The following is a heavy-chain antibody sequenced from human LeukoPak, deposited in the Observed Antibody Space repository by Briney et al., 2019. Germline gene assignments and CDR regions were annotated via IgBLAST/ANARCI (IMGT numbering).Heavy chain of an antibody. D-gene: IGHD5-18*01. CDR1: GFTFSSYA. J-gene: IGHJ3*02. CDR3: AREGSYGYKYAFDI. Sequence: PGGSLRLSCAASGFTFSSYAMSWVRQAPGKGLEWVSAISGSGGSTYYADSVKGRFTISRDNAKNSLYLQMNSLRAEDTAVYYCAREGSYGYKYAFDIWGQGTMVTVSS. V-gene: IGHV3-23*01. CDR2: ISGSGGST.